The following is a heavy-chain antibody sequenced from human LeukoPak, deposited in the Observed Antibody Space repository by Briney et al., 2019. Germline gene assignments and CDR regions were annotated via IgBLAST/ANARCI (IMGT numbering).Heavy chain of an antibody. J-gene: IGHJ4*02. CDR3: ALISYCTTVTCYYLDY. CDR1: GGTFSSYA. CDR2: IIPIFGTA. V-gene: IGHV1-69*05. D-gene: IGHD2-8*01. Sequence: GSSVKVSCKASGGTFSSYAISWVRQAPGQGLEWMGGIIPIFGTANYAQKFQGRVTITTDESTSTAYMELSSLRSDDTAVYYCALISYCTTVTCYYLDYWGQGTLVTVSS.